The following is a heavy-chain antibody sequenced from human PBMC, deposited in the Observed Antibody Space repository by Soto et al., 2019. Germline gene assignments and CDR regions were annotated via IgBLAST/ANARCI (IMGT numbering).Heavy chain of an antibody. J-gene: IGHJ1*01. CDR2: FYYSGSP. D-gene: IGHD2-8*01. CDR1: GDSIRSSSHY. Sequence: QVQLQESGPGLVKPSETLSLTCTVSGDSIRSSSHYWAWNRQPPGKGLEWIGGFYYSGSPYYNPSLKSRVTMSVDTSKNQFSLNLNSVTATDTAVYYCYINGFWGQGTLVTVSS. CDR3: YINGF. V-gene: IGHV4-39*01.